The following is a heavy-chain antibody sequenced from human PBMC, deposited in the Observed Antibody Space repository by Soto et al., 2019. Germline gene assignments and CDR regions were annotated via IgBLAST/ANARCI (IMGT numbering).Heavy chain of an antibody. J-gene: IGHJ4*02. V-gene: IGHV5-10-1*01. CDR2: INPSDSYT. CDR3: ARLGYCTGTSRYTFDS. Sequence: GESLKISCKGSGYSFAGYWITWVRQRPGKGLEWMGRINPSDSYTTYSPSFQGHVTISTDKSFSTAYLQWSGLKASDTAMYYCARLGYCTGTSRYTFDSWGQGTLVTVSS. D-gene: IGHD2-2*02. CDR1: GYSFAGYW.